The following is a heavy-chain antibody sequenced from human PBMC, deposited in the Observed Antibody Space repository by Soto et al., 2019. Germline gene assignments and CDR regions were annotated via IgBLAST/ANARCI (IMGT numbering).Heavy chain of an antibody. D-gene: IGHD4-4*01. CDR3: ARGLYSNYVESYYYGMDV. V-gene: IGHV5-51*01. CDR2: IYPGDSDT. Sequence: PGESLTISCKGSGYSFTSYWIGWVRQMTGKGLEWMGIIYPGDSDTRYSPSFQGQVTISADKSISTAYLQWSSLKASDTAMYYCARGLYSNYVESYYYGMDVWGQGTTVTVSS. CDR1: GYSFTSYW. J-gene: IGHJ6*02.